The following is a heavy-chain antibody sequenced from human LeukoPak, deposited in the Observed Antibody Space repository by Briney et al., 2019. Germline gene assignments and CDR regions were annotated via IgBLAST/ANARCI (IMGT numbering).Heavy chain of an antibody. CDR2: IYYSGST. D-gene: IGHD3-16*02. CDR3: ASSYYDYVWGSYRLDY. Sequence: ASETLSLTCTVSGGSISSSSYYWGWIRQPPGKGLEWIGSIYYSGSTYYNPSLKSRVTISVDTSKNQFSLKLSSVTAADTAVYYCASSYYDYVWGSYRLDYWGQGTLVTVSS. J-gene: IGHJ4*02. V-gene: IGHV4-39*07. CDR1: GGSISSSSYY.